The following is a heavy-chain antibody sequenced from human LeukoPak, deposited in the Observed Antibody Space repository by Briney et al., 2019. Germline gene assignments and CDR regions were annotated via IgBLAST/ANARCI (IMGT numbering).Heavy chain of an antibody. CDR3: ARGVDYYDSSGLRYYFDY. CDR1: GGSFSGYY. V-gene: IGHV4-34*01. CDR2: INHSGST. Sequence: SETLFLTCAVYGGSFSGYYWSWIRQPPGKGLEWIGEINHSGSTNYNPSLKSRVTISVDTSKNQFSLKLSSVTAADTAVYYCARGVDYYDSSGLRYYFDYWGQGTLVTVSS. D-gene: IGHD3-22*01. J-gene: IGHJ4*02.